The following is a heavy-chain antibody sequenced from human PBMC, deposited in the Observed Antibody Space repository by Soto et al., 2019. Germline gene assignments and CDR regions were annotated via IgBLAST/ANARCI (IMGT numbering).Heavy chain of an antibody. CDR3: ARDDCSSTSCYLYYYMDV. CDR2: IWYDGSNK. J-gene: IGHJ6*03. Sequence: QVQLVESGGGVVQPGRSLRLSCAASGFTFSSYGMHWVRRAPGKGLEWVAVIWYDGSNKYYADSVKGRFTISRDNSKNTLYLQMNSLRAEDTAVYYCARDDCSSTSCYLYYYMDVWGKGTTVTVSS. D-gene: IGHD2-2*01. V-gene: IGHV3-33*01. CDR1: GFTFSSYG.